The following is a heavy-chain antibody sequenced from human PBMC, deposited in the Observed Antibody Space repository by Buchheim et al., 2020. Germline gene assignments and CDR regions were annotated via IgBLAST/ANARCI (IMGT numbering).Heavy chain of an antibody. CDR2: IYSGGST. J-gene: IGHJ5*02. D-gene: IGHD3-22*01. Sequence: EVQLVESGGGLVQPGGSLRLSCAASGFTVSSNYMSWVRQAPGKGLEWVSVIYSGGSTYYADSWKGRFTISRDNSKNTLIFQMNSLRAEDTAVYYCARDFRYYDSSEDWFDPWGQGTL. CDR3: ARDFRYYDSSEDWFDP. V-gene: IGHV3-66*01. CDR1: GFTVSSNY.